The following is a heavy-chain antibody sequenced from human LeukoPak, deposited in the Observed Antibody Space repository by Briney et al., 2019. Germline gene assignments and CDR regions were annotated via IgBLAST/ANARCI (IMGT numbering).Heavy chain of an antibody. CDR1: GYSISSGYY. D-gene: IGHD6-13*01. J-gene: IGHJ6*02. CDR3: ARDLGSSSWYDPYGMDV. CDR2: IYSGGST. Sequence: ETLSLTCTVSGYSISSGYYWGWIRQPPGKGLEWVSVIYSGGSTYYADSVKGRSTISRDNSKNTLYLQMNSLRAEDTAVYYCARDLGSSSWYDPYGMDVWGQGTTVTVSS. V-gene: IGHV3-53*01.